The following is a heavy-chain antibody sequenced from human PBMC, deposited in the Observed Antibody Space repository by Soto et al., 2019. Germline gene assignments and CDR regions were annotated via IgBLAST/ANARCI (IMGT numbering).Heavy chain of an antibody. CDR3: ARDHPPVGYYYYGMDV. J-gene: IGHJ6*02. CDR1: GGTFSSYA. D-gene: IGHD2-2*01. Sequence: QVQLVQSGAEVKKPGSSVKVSCKASGGTFSSYAITWVRQAPGQGLEWMGGIIPIFGTANYAQKFQGRVTITADEYKSTAYMELSSLRSEDRAVYYCARDHPPVGYYYYGMDVWGQGTTVTVSS. V-gene: IGHV1-69*12. CDR2: IIPIFGTA.